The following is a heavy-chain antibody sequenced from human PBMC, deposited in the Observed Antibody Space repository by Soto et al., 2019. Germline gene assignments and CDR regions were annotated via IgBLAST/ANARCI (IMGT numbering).Heavy chain of an antibody. V-gene: IGHV1-69*04. D-gene: IGHD3-22*01. Sequence: GASVNGSCKASGGTCSSYTISWVLQAPGQGLEWMGRIISILGIPNYAQRFQGRVTITADKSTSTAYMDLSSLRYEDTAVYYCAREAHYYHINGYYHFDNWGQGTQFTVSS. CDR1: GGTCSSYT. J-gene: IGHJ4*02. CDR3: AREAHYYHINGYYHFDN. CDR2: IISILGIP.